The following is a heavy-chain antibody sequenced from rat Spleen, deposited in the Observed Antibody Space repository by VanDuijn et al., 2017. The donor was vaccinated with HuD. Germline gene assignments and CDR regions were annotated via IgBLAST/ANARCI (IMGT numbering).Heavy chain of an antibody. Sequence: QVQLKESGPGLVQPSQTLSLTCTVSGFSLTTSNVHWVRQPPGKGLEWIAAMSSGGNTYFNSALKSRLSISRDTSKSQVLLKMNSLQTEDTAMYFCARIRIIPYYFDYWGQGVMVTVSS. CDR3: ARIRIIPYYFDY. V-gene: IGHV2-6*01. J-gene: IGHJ2*01. CDR2: MSSGGNT. D-gene: IGHD1-6*01. CDR1: GFSLTTSN.